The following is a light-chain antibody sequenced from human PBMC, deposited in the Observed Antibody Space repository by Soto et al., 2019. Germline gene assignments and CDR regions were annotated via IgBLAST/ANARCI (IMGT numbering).Light chain of an antibody. CDR3: SSYTNSSPYV. CDR1: SSDVGGYNY. CDR2: DVS. Sequence: QSALTQPASVSGSLGQSITISCTGTSSDVGGYNYVSWYQQHPGKAPKLMIYDVSNRPSGVSNRFSGSKSGNTASLTISGLQAEDEADYYCSSYTNSSPYVFGTGTKLTVL. J-gene: IGLJ1*01. V-gene: IGLV2-14*03.